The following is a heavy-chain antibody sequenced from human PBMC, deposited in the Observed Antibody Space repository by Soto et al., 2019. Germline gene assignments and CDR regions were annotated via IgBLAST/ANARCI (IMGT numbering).Heavy chain of an antibody. V-gene: IGHV1-69*13. J-gene: IGHJ6*02. CDR1: GGTFSSYA. CDR2: IIPIFGTA. CDR3: AGTGDAYYYYGMDV. D-gene: IGHD7-27*01. Sequence: SVKVSCKASGGTFSSYAISWVRQAPGQGLEWMGGIIPIFGTANYAQKFQGRVTITADESTSTAYMELSSLRSEDTAVYYCAGTGDAYYYYGMDVWGQGTTVTVSS.